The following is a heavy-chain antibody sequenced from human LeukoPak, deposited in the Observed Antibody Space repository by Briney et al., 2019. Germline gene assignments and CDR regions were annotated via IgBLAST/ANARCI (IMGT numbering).Heavy chain of an antibody. CDR3: AKGGKTIMCPTSCYDY. D-gene: IGHD2-2*01. V-gene: IGHV3-23*01. CDR2: ISGSGGSP. J-gene: IGHJ4*02. Sequence: GGSLRLSCAASGFTFSSNGMSCVRQAPGRGLEWVSVISGSGGSPDYTDSVKGRFTISRDNSKNTLYLQMNSLRAEDTAVYYCAKGGKTIMCPTSCYDYWGQGTLVTVSS. CDR1: GFTFSSNG.